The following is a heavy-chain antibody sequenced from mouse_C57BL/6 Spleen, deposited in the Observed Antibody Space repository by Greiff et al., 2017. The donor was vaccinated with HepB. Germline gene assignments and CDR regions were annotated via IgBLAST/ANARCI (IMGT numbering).Heavy chain of an antibody. Sequence: VKLQESGAELVRPGASVTLSCKASGYTFIDYEMHWVKQTPVHGLEWIGAIDPETGGTAYNQKFKGKAILTADKSSSTAYMELRSLTSEDSAVYYCTRIYYYGSSYSYWGQGTTLTVSS. CDR3: TRIYYYGSSYSY. J-gene: IGHJ2*01. CDR2: IDPETGGT. CDR1: GYTFIDYE. D-gene: IGHD1-1*01. V-gene: IGHV1-15*01.